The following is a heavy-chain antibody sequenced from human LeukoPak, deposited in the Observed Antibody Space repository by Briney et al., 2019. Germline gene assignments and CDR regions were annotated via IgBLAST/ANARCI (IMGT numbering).Heavy chain of an antibody. CDR1: GFTFDDYG. D-gene: IGHD1-26*01. CDR3: AKSGSYASFFDY. J-gene: IGHJ4*02. Sequence: GGSLRLSCAASGFTFDDYGMSWVRQAPGKGLEWVSGINWNGGSTGYADSVKGRFTISRDNAKNFLYLQMNSLRAEDTALYYCAKSGSYASFFDYWGQGTLVTVSS. V-gene: IGHV3-20*04. CDR2: INWNGGST.